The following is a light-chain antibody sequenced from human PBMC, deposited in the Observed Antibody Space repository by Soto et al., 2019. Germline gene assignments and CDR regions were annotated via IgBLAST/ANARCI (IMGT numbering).Light chain of an antibody. Sequence: IVLTQSPCTLPLSPGARPTLSWRSSQTVSNNYLAWCQQKPGQAPRVIMYGASRRATGIPDRFSGGGSGTDFTLTISRLEPEDFAVYFCQQYAGPPTTFGQGTRLEIK. CDR3: QQYAGPPTT. V-gene: IGKV3-20*01. J-gene: IGKJ5*01. CDR1: QTVSNNY. CDR2: GAS.